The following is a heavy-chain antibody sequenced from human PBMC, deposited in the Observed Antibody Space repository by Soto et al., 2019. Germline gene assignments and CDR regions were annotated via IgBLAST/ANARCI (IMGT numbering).Heavy chain of an antibody. CDR2: IYYSGSI. V-gene: IGHV4-59*01. CDR1: GGSISSYY. J-gene: IGHJ6*02. CDR3: AREDDGGDTLDV. D-gene: IGHD2-21*02. Sequence: SETLSLTCTVSGGSISSYYWSWIRQPPGKGLEWIGYIYYSGSINYNPSLKSRVTILMDTSKNQFSLHLSSVTAADTAVYFCAREDDGGDTLDVWGQGTTVTVSS.